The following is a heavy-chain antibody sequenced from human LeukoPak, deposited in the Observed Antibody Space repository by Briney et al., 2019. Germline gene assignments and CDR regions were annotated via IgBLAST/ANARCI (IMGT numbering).Heavy chain of an antibody. CDR1: GGSISYYY. Sequence: PSETLSLTCTVSGGSISYYYWSWIRQSPGKGLEWIGYIYYSGTANYNPSLKSRVTISVDTSKNQFSLQLRSVTAADTAVYYCAREDPQTTVPEGMDVWGQGTTVTVSS. CDR2: IYYSGTA. D-gene: IGHD4-17*01. V-gene: IGHV4-59*01. CDR3: AREDPQTTVPEGMDV. J-gene: IGHJ6*02.